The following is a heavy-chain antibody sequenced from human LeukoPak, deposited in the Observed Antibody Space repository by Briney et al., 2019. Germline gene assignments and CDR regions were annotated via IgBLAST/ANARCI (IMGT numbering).Heavy chain of an antibody. Sequence: GGSLRLSCAASGFTFSNIGMHWVRQAPGKGLEWVAAISYDGSNKYYADSVKGRFTISRDSSKNTLYLHLDSLKAEDAAVYYCAKTDNDFWSGHYWGQGTLVTVSS. CDR2: ISYDGSNK. D-gene: IGHD3-3*01. V-gene: IGHV3-30*18. J-gene: IGHJ4*02. CDR1: GFTFSNIG. CDR3: AKTDNDFWSGHY.